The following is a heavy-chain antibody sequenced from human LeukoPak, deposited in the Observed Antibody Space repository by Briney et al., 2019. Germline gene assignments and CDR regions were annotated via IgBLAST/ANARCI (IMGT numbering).Heavy chain of an antibody. CDR2: FDPEDGET. Sequence: ASVEVSCKVSGCTLTELSMHWVRQAPGKGLEWMGGFDPEDGETIYAQKFQGRVTMTEDTSTDTAYMELSSLRSEDTAVYYCATGLQTNWFDPWGQGTLVTVSS. J-gene: IGHJ5*02. V-gene: IGHV1-24*01. CDR1: GCTLTELS. CDR3: ATGLQTNWFDP.